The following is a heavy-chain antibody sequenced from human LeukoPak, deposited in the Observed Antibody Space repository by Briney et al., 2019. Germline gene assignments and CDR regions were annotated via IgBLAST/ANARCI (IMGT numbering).Heavy chain of an antibody. CDR3: ARSNQADDY. D-gene: IGHD1-14*01. V-gene: IGHV3-74*01. CDR2: INPGGSSI. J-gene: IGHJ4*02. CDR1: GFTFSSYW. Sequence: GGSLRLSCAASGFTFSSYWMHWGRQVPGKGLVWVARINPGGSSITYADSAKGRFTISRDNAKNTLYLQMDSLRAEDTGVYYCARSNQADDYWGQGTLVTVSS.